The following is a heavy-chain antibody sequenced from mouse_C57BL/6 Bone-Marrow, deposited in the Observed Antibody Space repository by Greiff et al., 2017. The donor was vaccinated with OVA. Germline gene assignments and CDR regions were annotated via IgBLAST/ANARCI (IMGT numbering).Heavy chain of an antibody. CDR3: TTYRY. J-gene: IGHJ2*01. CDR2: IDPENGDT. Sequence: VQLQQSGAELVRPGASVKLSCTASGFNIKDDYMHWVKERPEQGLEWIGWIDPENGDTEYASKLQGKATITADKASKTVYLHLSSLTSEDTAVYYCTTYRYWGQGTTLTVSS. V-gene: IGHV14-4*01. CDR1: GFNIKDDY.